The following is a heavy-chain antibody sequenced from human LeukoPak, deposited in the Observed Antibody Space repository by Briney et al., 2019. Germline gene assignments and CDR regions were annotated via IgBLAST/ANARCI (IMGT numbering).Heavy chain of an antibody. CDR1: GGSISSSGYY. CDR3: ARHCSGGTCYSDFDY. D-gene: IGHD2-15*01. Sequence: SETLSLTCTVSGGSISSSGYYWGWIRQPPGKGLEWIGSIFYTGSTYYNPALKSRVTISVDTSKNQFSLKLNSVTAADTAVYYCARHCSGGTCYSDFDYWGQGTLVTVSS. CDR2: IFYTGST. V-gene: IGHV4-39*01. J-gene: IGHJ4*02.